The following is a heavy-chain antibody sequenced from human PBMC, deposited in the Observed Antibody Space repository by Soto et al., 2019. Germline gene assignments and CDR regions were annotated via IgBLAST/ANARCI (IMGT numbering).Heavy chain of an antibody. J-gene: IGHJ5*02. D-gene: IGHD3-10*01. Sequence: GGSLRLSCAASGFTFSSYGMHWVRQAPGKGLEWVAVISYDGSNKYYADSVKGRFTISRDNSKNTLSLQMNSLRAEDTAVYYCAKDWDYGITMVRGVIQNWFDPWGQGTLVTVSS. CDR3: AKDWDYGITMVRGVIQNWFDP. CDR2: ISYDGSNK. V-gene: IGHV3-30*18. CDR1: GFTFSSYG.